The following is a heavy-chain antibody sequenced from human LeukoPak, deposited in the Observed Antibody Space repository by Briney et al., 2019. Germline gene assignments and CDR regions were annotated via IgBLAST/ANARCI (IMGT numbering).Heavy chain of an antibody. CDR3: AREIYDNSAYFDY. J-gene: IGHJ4*02. V-gene: IGHV4-59*01. CDR2: VFHTGST. CDR1: GGSIDTYY. Sequence: SETLSLTCTVSGGSIDTYYWNWIRQPPGKGLEWIGYVFHTGSTNYNPSLKSRVTISVDTSKNQFSLKLSSVTAADTAVYYCAREIYDNSAYFDYWGQGTLVTVSS. D-gene: IGHD3-22*01.